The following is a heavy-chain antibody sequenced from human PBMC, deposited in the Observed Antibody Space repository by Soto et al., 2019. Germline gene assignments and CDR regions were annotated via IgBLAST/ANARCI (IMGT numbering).Heavy chain of an antibody. V-gene: IGHV4-34*01. Sequence: SETLSLTCAVYGGSFSGYYWTWIRQPPGKGLEWNGEINHRRSTYHHPSLMTRITIAVDTSKTQFSLTLNAVAAADPAFYYCSTTRGLAVGGRFDYWGQGMLVTVSS. CDR3: STTRGLAVGGRFDY. J-gene: IGHJ4*02. D-gene: IGHD3-10*01. CDR1: GGSFSGYY. CDR2: INHRRST.